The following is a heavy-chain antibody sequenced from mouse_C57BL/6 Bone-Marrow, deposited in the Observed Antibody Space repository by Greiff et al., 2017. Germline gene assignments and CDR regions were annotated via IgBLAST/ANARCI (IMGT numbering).Heavy chain of an antibody. Sequence: VQLQQPGAELVKPGASVKMSCKASGYTFTSYWITWVKQRPGQGLEWIGDIYPGSGSTNYNEKFKSKATLTVDTSSSTAYMQLSSLTSEDSAVYYCAREGFYDYDAMDYWGQGTSVTVSS. D-gene: IGHD2-3*01. CDR2: IYPGSGST. V-gene: IGHV1-55*01. CDR1: GYTFTSYW. CDR3: AREGFYDYDAMDY. J-gene: IGHJ4*01.